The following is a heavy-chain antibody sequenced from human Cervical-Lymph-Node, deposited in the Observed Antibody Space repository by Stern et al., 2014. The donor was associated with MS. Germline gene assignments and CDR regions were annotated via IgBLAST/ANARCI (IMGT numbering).Heavy chain of an antibody. D-gene: IGHD2-15*01. CDR2: ISRGGTSV. V-gene: IGHV3-11*01. CDR1: GFPFSDYY. Sequence: VQLVESGGGLVKAGGSLRLSCAASGFPFSDYYMSWIRQAPGKGLEWVSYISRGGTSVYYAESVEGRFTISRDNAKNSLFLQMNSLRAEDTAIYYCVRDLCKSRICYPFDYWGQGTPVTVSS. CDR3: VRDLCKSRICYPFDY. J-gene: IGHJ4*02.